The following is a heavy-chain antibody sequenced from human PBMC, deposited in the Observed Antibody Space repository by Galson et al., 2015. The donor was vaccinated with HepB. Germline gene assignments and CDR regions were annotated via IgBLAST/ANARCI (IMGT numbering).Heavy chain of an antibody. CDR2: FDPEDGET. Sequence: SVKVSCKVSGYTLTELSMHWVRQAPGKGLEWMGGFDPEDGETIYAQKFQGRVTMTEDTSTDTAYMELSSLRSEDTAVYYCATDKPMYSSGRYDYWGQGTLVTVSS. D-gene: IGHD6-19*01. V-gene: IGHV1-24*01. CDR3: ATDKPMYSSGRYDY. J-gene: IGHJ4*02. CDR1: GYTLTELS.